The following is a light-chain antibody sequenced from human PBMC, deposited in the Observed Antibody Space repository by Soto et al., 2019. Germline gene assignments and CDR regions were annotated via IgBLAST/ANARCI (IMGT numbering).Light chain of an antibody. CDR1: QSVSSSY. CDR2: GAS. CDR3: QQRSNWPLTWT. V-gene: IGKV3D-20*02. J-gene: IGKJ1*01. Sequence: EIVLTQSPGTLSLSPGEGATLSCRASQSVSSSYLAWYQQKPGQAPRLLIYGASSRATGIPDRFSGSGSGTDFTLTISRLEPEDFAVYYCQQRSNWPLTWTFGQGTKVDIK.